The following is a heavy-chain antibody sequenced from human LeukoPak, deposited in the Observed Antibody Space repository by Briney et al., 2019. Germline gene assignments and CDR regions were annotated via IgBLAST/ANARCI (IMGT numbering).Heavy chain of an antibody. CDR1: GFTFSSYE. CDR3: ARDRIEQQRTLGRSTNYYSYYYMDV. CDR2: ISSSSSTI. D-gene: IGHD6-13*01. Sequence: GGSLRLSCAASGFTFSSYEMNWVRQAPGKGLEWVSYISSSSSTIYYADSVKGRFTISRDNAENSLYLQMSSLRAEDTAVYYCARDRIEQQRTLGRSTNYYSYYYMDVWGKGTTVTVSS. J-gene: IGHJ6*03. V-gene: IGHV3-48*01.